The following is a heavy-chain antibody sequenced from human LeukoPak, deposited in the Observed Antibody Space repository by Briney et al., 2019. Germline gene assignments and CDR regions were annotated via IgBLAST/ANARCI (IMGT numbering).Heavy chain of an antibody. CDR3: ARVDLLLPFDY. Sequence: GGSLRLSCAASGFTFSSYSMNWVRQAPGKGLEWVSTISSSSSYIYCADSVKGRFTISRDNAKNSLYLQMNSLRAEDTAVYYCARVDLLLPFDYWGQGTLVTVSS. V-gene: IGHV3-21*01. CDR1: GFTFSSYS. J-gene: IGHJ4*02. D-gene: IGHD3-9*01. CDR2: ISSSSSYI.